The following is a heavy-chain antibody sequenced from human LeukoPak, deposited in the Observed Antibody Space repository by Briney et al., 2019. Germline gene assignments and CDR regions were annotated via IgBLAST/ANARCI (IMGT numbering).Heavy chain of an antibody. CDR1: GYTLTELS. Sequence: GASVKVSCKVSGYTLTELSMHWVRQAPGKGLEWMGGFDPEDGETIYAQKFQGRVTMTEDTSTDTAYMELSSLRSEDTAVYYCATSNPGSGSYYYMDVWGKGTTVTVSS. J-gene: IGHJ6*03. CDR2: FDPEDGET. V-gene: IGHV1-24*01. D-gene: IGHD3-10*01. CDR3: ATSNPGSGSYYYMDV.